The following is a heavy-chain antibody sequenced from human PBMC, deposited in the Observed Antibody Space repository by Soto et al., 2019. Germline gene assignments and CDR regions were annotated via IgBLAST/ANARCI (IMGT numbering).Heavy chain of an antibody. CDR1: GGSLSSYY. D-gene: IGHD3-22*01. J-gene: IGHJ4*02. Sequence: SSETLSLTCTVSGGSLSSYYWTWIRQPPGKGLEWIGYVYYSGNTNYNPSLKSRVTISVDTSKNQFSLKLGSVTAADTAVYYCARIYYDSVFDYWGQGTLVTVSS. V-gene: IGHV4-59*01. CDR2: VYYSGNT. CDR3: ARIYYDSVFDY.